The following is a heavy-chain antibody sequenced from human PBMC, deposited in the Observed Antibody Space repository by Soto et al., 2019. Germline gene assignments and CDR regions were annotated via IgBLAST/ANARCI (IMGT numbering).Heavy chain of an antibody. CDR1: GFTFSSYG. CDR3: ARDRYYDSSGYQRSLDY. Sequence: PGGSLRLSCAASGFTFSSYGMSWVRQAPGKGLEWVANIKQDGSEKYYVDSVKGRFTISRDNAKNSLYLQMNSLRAEDTAVYYCARDRYYDSSGYQRSLDYWGQGTLVTVSS. J-gene: IGHJ4*02. D-gene: IGHD3-22*01. V-gene: IGHV3-7*01. CDR2: IKQDGSEK.